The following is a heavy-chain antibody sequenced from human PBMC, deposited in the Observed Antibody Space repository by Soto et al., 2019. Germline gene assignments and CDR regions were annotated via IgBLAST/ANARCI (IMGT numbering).Heavy chain of an antibody. CDR1: GFTFSSYA. D-gene: IGHD3-10*01. Sequence: EVQLLESGGGLVQPGGSLRLPCAASGFTFSSYAMSWVRQAPGKGLEWVSAISGSGGSTYYADSVKGRFTISRDNSKNTLYLQMNSLRAEDTAVYYCAKDNRFGEFLLDYWGQGTLFTVSS. CDR3: AKDNRFGEFLLDY. V-gene: IGHV3-23*01. J-gene: IGHJ4*02. CDR2: ISGSGGST.